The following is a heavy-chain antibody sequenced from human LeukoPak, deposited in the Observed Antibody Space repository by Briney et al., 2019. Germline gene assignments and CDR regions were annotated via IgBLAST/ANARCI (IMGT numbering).Heavy chain of an antibody. Sequence: GESLKISCKGSGYSFTSYWIGWVRQMPAKGLEWMGIIYTVDSDTRYSPSFQGQITISADKSISSAYLQWSSLKASDTAMYYCARSERQDAFDVWGHGTMVTVSS. V-gene: IGHV5-51*01. CDR2: IYTVDSDT. CDR3: ARSERQDAFDV. J-gene: IGHJ3*01. CDR1: GYSFTSYW.